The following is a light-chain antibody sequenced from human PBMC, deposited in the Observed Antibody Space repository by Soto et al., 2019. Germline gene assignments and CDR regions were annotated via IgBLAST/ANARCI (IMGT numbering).Light chain of an antibody. V-gene: IGKV3-11*01. Sequence: EIVLTQSPATLSLSPGERATLSCRASQSVSSYLAWYQQKPGQAPRLLIYDASNRATGIPDRFSGSGSGTDFTLTISSLEPEDFAVYYCQQRSNWPLTFGGGTKMEIK. CDR2: DAS. CDR3: QQRSNWPLT. CDR1: QSVSSY. J-gene: IGKJ4*01.